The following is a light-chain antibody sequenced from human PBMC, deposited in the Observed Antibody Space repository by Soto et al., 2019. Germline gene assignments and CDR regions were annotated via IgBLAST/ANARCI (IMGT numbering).Light chain of an antibody. V-gene: IGKV3-11*01. CDR3: QQRHNWPIT. CDR1: QSVKSY. J-gene: IGKJ5*01. CDR2: DAY. Sequence: IVLTQSPATLSLSPGERATLSCRASQSVKSYLAWYQQKPGQAPRLLIYDAYNRATGIPARFSGSGSGTDFTLTISGLEPADLGVYYCQQRHNWPITFGQGTRLEIK.